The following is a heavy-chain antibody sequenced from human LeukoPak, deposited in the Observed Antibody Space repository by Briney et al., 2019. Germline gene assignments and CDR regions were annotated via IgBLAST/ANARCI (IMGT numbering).Heavy chain of an antibody. CDR3: AKSNGYGLIDI. Sequence: PSETLSLTCTVSGGSISSYYWIWIRQPPGKALEWIGNIFYSGSTYYSPSLKSRVTISLDTSRNQFSLKLNSVTAADTAVYYCAKSNGYGLIDIWGQGTMVTVSS. V-gene: IGHV4-59*12. CDR1: GGSISSYY. D-gene: IGHD3-22*01. CDR2: IFYSGST. J-gene: IGHJ3*02.